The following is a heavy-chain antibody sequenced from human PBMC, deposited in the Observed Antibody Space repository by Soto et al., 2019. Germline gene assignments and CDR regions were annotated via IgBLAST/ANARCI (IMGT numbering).Heavy chain of an antibody. CDR3: ARDYGRWLEAHFDY. CDR2: ISAYNGNK. J-gene: IGHJ4*02. Sequence: QVQLVQSGAEVKKPGASVKVSCRTSGYSFTTYGFSWVRQAPGQGLEWMGWISAYNGNKKYAQSLQGRVTMTTETSTSTGYMELTSLRSDDTAVYYCARDYGRWLEAHFDYWGQGTLVTVSS. D-gene: IGHD1-26*01. V-gene: IGHV1-18*04. CDR1: GYSFTTYG.